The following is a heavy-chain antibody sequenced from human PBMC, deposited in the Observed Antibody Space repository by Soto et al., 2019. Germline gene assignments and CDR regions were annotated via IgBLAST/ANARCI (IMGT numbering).Heavy chain of an antibody. Sequence: GSLRLSCAASGFTFSSYAMSWVRQAPGKGMEWVAAISGSGGSTYYADSVKGRFTISRDNSKNTLYLQMNSLRAEDTAVYYCARTPPSGRYGMDVWGQGTTVTVSS. CDR3: ARTPPSGRYGMDV. CDR2: ISGSGGST. J-gene: IGHJ6*02. V-gene: IGHV3-23*01. D-gene: IGHD2-15*01. CDR1: GFTFSSYA.